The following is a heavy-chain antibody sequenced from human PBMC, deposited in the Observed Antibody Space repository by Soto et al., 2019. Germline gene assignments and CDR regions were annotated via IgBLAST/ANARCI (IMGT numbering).Heavy chain of an antibody. J-gene: IGHJ3*02. Sequence: QLHLVQSGAVVKKPGASVTVSCSASGYPVTAYYMHWVRQAPGRGLEWMGGINPATGAAKYTQTFQGRATMTRGPTSSTDFIGLSRLTAEDTAVFYCAKGGGVGVAGSAAFDMWGQGTLVTVSS. D-gene: IGHD3-3*01. CDR1: GYPVTAYY. CDR3: AKGGGVGVAGSAAFDM. V-gene: IGHV1-2*02. CDR2: INPATGAA.